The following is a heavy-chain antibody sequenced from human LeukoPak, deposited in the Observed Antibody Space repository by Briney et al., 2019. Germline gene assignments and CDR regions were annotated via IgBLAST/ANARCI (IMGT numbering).Heavy chain of an antibody. D-gene: IGHD3-10*01. Sequence: GGSLRLSCAASGFTFDDYAMHWVRQAPGKGLEWVSGISWNSGTIDYADSVKGRFTISRDNSKNTLYLQMNSLRAEDTAVYYCAREYGFGELFLDYWGQGTLVTVSS. J-gene: IGHJ4*02. CDR2: ISWNSGTI. CDR3: AREYGFGELFLDY. V-gene: IGHV3-9*01. CDR1: GFTFDDYA.